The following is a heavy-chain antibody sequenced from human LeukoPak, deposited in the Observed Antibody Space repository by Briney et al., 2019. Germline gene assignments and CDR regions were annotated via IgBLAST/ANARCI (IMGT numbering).Heavy chain of an antibody. CDR2: IIPIFGTA. J-gene: IGHJ4*02. V-gene: IGHV1-69*13. Sequence: VASVTVSFTASGYTFTIYGISWVRQAPGQGLEWMGGIIPIFGTANYAQKFQGRVTITADESTSTAYMELSSLRSEDTAVYYCARVTGNFDAYYFDYWGQGTLVTVSS. CDR1: GYTFTIYG. CDR3: ARVTGNFDAYYFDY. D-gene: IGHD7-27*01.